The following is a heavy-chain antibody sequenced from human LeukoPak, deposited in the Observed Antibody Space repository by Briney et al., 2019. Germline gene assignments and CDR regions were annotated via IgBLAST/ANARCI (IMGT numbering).Heavy chain of an antibody. CDR3: ARNTAMVYRAFDI. D-gene: IGHD5-18*01. J-gene: IGHJ3*02. CDR2: INHSGST. Sequence: SETLSLTCAVYGGSFSGYYWSWIRQPPGKGLEWIGEINHSGSTNYNPSLKSRVTIPVDTSKNQFSLKLSSVTAADTAVYYCARNTAMVYRAFDIWGQGTMVTVSS. CDR1: GGSFSGYY. V-gene: IGHV4-34*01.